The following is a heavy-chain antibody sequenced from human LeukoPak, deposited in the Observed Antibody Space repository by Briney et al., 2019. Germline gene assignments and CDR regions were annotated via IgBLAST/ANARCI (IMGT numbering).Heavy chain of an antibody. D-gene: IGHD1/OR15-1a*01. CDR2: ISSSGSTT. V-gene: IGHV3-48*03. Sequence: PGGSLRLSCAASGFTFSSYEMNWVRQAPGKGLEWVSYISSSGSTTYYADSVKGRFTISRDNAKNSLYLQMNSLRAEDTAIYYCARSLPPRNIYGVDVWGQGTTVTVSS. J-gene: IGHJ6*02. CDR3: ARSLPPRNIYGVDV. CDR1: GFTFSSYE.